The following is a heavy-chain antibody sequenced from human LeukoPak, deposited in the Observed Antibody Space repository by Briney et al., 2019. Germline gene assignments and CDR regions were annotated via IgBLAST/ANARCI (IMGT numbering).Heavy chain of an antibody. D-gene: IGHD5-12*01. J-gene: IGHJ6*03. Sequence: EASVKVSCKASGYTFTNNYMHWVRQAPGQGLEWMGWINTDTGNPTYAQGFTGRFVFSLDTSVSTAYLQISSLKAEDTAVYYCARSIVATSPYYYYYYMDVWGKGTTVTVSS. V-gene: IGHV7-4-1*02. CDR2: INTDTGNP. CDR1: GYTFTNNY. CDR3: ARSIVATSPYYYYYYMDV.